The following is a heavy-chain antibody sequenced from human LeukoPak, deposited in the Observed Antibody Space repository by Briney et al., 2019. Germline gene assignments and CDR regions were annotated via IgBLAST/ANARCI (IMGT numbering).Heavy chain of an antibody. Sequence: SETLSLTCTVSGGSISSYYWSWIRQPPGKRLEWIGYIYYSGSTSYNPSLRSRVTISVDTSKNQISLKLSSVTAADTAVYYCARDLGVMVRAFDIWGQGTMVTVSS. J-gene: IGHJ3*02. CDR2: IYYSGST. CDR1: GGSISSYY. CDR3: ARDLGVMVRAFDI. V-gene: IGHV4-59*01. D-gene: IGHD5-18*01.